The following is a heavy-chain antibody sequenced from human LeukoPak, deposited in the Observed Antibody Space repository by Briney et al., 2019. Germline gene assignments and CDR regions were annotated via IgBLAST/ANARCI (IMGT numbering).Heavy chain of an antibody. Sequence: SETLSLTCTVSGGSISSGGYYWSWIRQHPGKGLEWIGYIYYSGSTYYNPSLKSRVTISVDTSKNQFSLKLSSVTAADTAVYYCARDGLFGVDVWGQGTTVTVSS. D-gene: IGHD3-3*01. CDR3: ARDGLFGVDV. V-gene: IGHV4-31*03. CDR1: GGSISSGGYY. CDR2: IYYSGST. J-gene: IGHJ6*02.